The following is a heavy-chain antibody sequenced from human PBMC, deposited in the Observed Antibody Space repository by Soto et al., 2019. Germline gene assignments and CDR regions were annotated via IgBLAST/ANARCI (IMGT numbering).Heavy chain of an antibody. CDR3: ANLIAAQDYYYGMDV. CDR1: GFTFSSYA. D-gene: IGHD6-6*01. J-gene: IGHJ6*02. V-gene: IGHV3-23*01. CDR2: ISGSGGST. Sequence: SGGSLRLSCAASGFTFSSYAMSWVRQAPGKGLEWVSAISGSGGSTYYADSVKGRFTISRDNSKNTLYLQMNSLRAEDTAVYYCANLIAAQDYYYGMDVWGQGTTVTVSS.